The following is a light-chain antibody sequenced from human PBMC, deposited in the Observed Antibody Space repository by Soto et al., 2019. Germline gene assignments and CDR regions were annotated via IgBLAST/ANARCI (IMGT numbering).Light chain of an antibody. CDR3: QQYNSYSWT. J-gene: IGKJ1*01. CDR2: KAS. CDR1: QSISSW. Sequence: IQMTQSPSTLSASVGDRFTITRGASQSISSWLAWYQQKPGKAPKLLIYKASSLESGVPSRFSGSGSGTEFTLTISSLQPDDFATYYCQQYNSYSWTVGQGTQVEIK. V-gene: IGKV1-5*03.